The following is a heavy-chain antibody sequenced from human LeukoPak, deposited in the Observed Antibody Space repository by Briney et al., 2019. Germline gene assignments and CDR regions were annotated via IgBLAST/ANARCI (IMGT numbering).Heavy chain of an antibody. V-gene: IGHV3-11*06. CDR2: ISSSSSYT. D-gene: IGHD3-16*01. CDR1: GFTFSDYY. J-gene: IGHJ4*02. Sequence: GGSLRLSCAASGFTFSDYYMSWIRQAPGKGLEWVSYISSSSSYTNYADSVKGRFTISGDNAKNSLYLQMNSLRAEDTAVYYCASTGGGYYFDYWGQGTLVTVSS. CDR3: ASTGGGYYFDY.